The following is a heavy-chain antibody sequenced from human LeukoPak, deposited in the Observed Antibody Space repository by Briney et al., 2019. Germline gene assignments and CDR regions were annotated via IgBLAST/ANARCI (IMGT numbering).Heavy chain of an antibody. Sequence: GGSLRLSCAASGFTFSSYAMSWVRQAPGKGLEWVSVISESGVSSYYADSVKGRLTVSRDNSDNTLYLRMNSLRAEDTGVYYCAKGIRRYPEPSSWSCFDYWGQGTLVTVSS. CDR1: GFTFSSYA. CDR2: ISESGVSS. V-gene: IGHV3-23*01. J-gene: IGHJ4*02. CDR3: AKGIRRYPEPSSWSCFDY. D-gene: IGHD6-13*01.